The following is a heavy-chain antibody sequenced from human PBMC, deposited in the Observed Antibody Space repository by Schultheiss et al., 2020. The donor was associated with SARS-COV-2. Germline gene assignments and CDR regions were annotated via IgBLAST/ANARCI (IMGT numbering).Heavy chain of an antibody. Sequence: SGPTLVKPTETLTLTCTVSGFSLSNARMGVSWIRQPPGKGLEWIGYIYYSGSTNYNPSLKSRVTISVDTSKNQFSLKLSSVTAADTAVYYCASDSSGYLNYWGQGTLVTVSS. CDR2: IYYSGST. CDR3: ASDSSGYLNY. D-gene: IGHD3-22*01. V-gene: IGHV4-61*01. CDR1: GFSLSNARMG. J-gene: IGHJ4*02.